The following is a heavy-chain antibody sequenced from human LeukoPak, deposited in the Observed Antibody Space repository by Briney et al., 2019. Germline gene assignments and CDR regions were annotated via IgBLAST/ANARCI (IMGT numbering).Heavy chain of an antibody. V-gene: IGHV4-31*03. CDR1: GGSISSGGYY. CDR2: IYYSGST. Sequence: SQTLSLTCTVSGGSISSGGYYWSWIRQHPGKGLEWLGYIYYSGSTNYNPSLKSRVTISVDTSKDQFSLKLSSVTAADTAVYYCARAPTVWELFGSAFDIWGQGTMVTVSS. D-gene: IGHD1-26*01. CDR3: ARAPTVWELFGSAFDI. J-gene: IGHJ3*02.